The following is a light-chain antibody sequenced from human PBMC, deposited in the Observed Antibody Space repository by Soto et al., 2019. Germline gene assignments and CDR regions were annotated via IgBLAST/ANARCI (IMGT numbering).Light chain of an antibody. J-gene: IGLJ1*01. V-gene: IGLV2-14*01. CDR2: EVS. Sequence: QSALTQPASVSGSPGQSITISCTGTSGDVGGYNYVSWYQQQSGKAPKLMIHEVSNRPSGVSNRFSGSKSGNTASLTISGLQAEDEADYYCSSYTSSRAYVFXIGTKLTVL. CDR3: SSYTSSRAYV. CDR1: SGDVGGYNY.